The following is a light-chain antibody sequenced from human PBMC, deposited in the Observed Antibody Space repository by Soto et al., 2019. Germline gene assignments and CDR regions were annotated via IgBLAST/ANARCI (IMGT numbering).Light chain of an antibody. CDR1: QRISSY. V-gene: IGKV1-39*01. CDR2: AAS. Sequence: DIQMPQSPSSLSASVGDRVTITCRASQRISSYLNWYQQKPEKAPKLLIYAASSLQSGVPSRFSGSGSGTDFTLTISSRQPEDFATYYCQQSYSTPYTFGQGTKLEIK. J-gene: IGKJ2*01. CDR3: QQSYSTPYT.